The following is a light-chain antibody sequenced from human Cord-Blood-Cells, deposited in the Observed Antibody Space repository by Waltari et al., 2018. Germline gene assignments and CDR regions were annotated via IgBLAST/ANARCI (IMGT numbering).Light chain of an antibody. V-gene: IGKV1-5*03. CDR2: KAS. J-gene: IGKJ2*01. CDR1: QSISSW. CDR3: QQYNSYSST. Sequence: DIQMTQFPSTLSDSVGNRVTITCRASQSISSWLAWYKQKPGKAPKLLFYKASSLESGVPSRFSGSGSGTEFTLTISSLQPDDFATYYCQQYNSYSSTFGQGTKLEIK.